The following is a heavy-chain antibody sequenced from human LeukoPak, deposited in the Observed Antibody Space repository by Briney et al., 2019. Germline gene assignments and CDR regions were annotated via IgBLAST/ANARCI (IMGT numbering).Heavy chain of an antibody. CDR2: IYYSGST. CDR3: ARLWYGSGSYYKDY. J-gene: IGHJ4*02. CDR1: GGSISSSSYY. V-gene: IGHV4-39*01. D-gene: IGHD3-10*01. Sequence: SETLSLTCTVSGGSISSSSYYWGWIRQPPGKGLEWIGSIYYSGSTYYNPSLKSRVTISVDTSKNQFSLKLSSLTAADTAVYYCARLWYGSGSYYKDYWGQGTLVTVSS.